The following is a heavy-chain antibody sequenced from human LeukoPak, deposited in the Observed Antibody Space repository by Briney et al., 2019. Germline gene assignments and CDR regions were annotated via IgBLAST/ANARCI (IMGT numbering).Heavy chain of an antibody. CDR3: ARDDSMVRGAMDY. J-gene: IGHJ4*02. V-gene: IGHV3-33*01. CDR2: IWYDGSNK. Sequence: PGRSLRLSCAASGFTFSSYGMHWVRQAPGKGLEWVAVIWYDGSNKYYADSVKGRFTISRDNSKNTLYLQMNSLRAEDTAVYYCARDDSMVRGAMDYWGQGTLVTVSS. D-gene: IGHD3-10*01. CDR1: GFTFSSYG.